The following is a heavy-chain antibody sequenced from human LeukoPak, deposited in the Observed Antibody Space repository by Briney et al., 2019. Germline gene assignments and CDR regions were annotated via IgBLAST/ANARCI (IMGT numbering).Heavy chain of an antibody. Sequence: GGSLRLSCAASGLTFSSYAMSWVRQAPGKGLEWVSTISNSGSSTYYADSVRGRLTISRDNSKNTLYLQMNSLRAEDTAVYYCAKLTEPDWGQGTLVTVSS. CDR2: ISNSGSST. CDR3: AKLTEPD. CDR1: GLTFSSYA. V-gene: IGHV3-23*01. J-gene: IGHJ4*02.